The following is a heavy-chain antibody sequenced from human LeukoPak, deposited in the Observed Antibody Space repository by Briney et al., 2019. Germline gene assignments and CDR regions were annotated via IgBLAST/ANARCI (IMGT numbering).Heavy chain of an antibody. CDR2: IYHSGST. CDR1: GGSISSGGYY. Sequence: SQTLSLTCTVSGGSISSGGYYWSWIRQPPGKGLEWIGYIYHSGSTYYNPSLKSRVTISVDRSKNQFSLKLSSVTAADTAVYYCARSAPDILTGSPLLYFDYWGQGTLVTVSS. CDR3: ARSAPDILTGSPLLYFDY. D-gene: IGHD3-9*01. V-gene: IGHV4-30-2*01. J-gene: IGHJ4*02.